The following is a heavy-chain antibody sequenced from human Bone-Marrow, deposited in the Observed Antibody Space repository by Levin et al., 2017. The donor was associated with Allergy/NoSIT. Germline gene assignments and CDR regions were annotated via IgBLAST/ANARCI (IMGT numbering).Heavy chain of an antibody. D-gene: IGHD2-2*01. CDR3: ASGTDIVVVPAAIRKQQLVPAFDY. Sequence: SCAASGFTFSDYYMSWIRQAPGKGLEWVSYISSSSSYTNYADSVKGRFTISRDNAKNSLYLQMNSLRAEDTAVYYCASGTDIVVVPAAIRKQQLVPAFDYWGQGTLVTVSS. J-gene: IGHJ4*02. CDR1: GFTFSDYY. V-gene: IGHV3-11*06. CDR2: ISSSSSYT.